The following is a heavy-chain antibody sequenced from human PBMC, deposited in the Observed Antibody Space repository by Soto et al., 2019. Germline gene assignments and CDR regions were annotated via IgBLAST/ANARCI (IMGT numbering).Heavy chain of an antibody. V-gene: IGHV3-21*01. CDR1: GFTFSSYS. Sequence: GGSLRLSCAASGFTFSSYSMNWVRQAPGKGLEWVSSISSSSSYIYYADSVKGRFTISRDNAKNSLYLQMNSLRAEDTAVYYCARASYYYDRSGHYMPGYYVDYWGQGTLVTVST. J-gene: IGHJ4*02. CDR3: ARASYYYDRSGHYMPGYYVDY. D-gene: IGHD3-22*01. CDR2: ISSSSSYI.